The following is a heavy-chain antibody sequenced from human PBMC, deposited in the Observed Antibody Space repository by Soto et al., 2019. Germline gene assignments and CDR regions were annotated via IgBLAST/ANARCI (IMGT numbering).Heavy chain of an antibody. Sequence: GGSLRLSCAASGFTFDDYGMSWVRQAPGKGLEWVSGINWNGGSTGYADSVKGRFTISRDNAKNSLYLQMNSLRAEDTALYHCAREGVDCTNGVCRVFDYWGQGTLVTVSS. CDR1: GFTFDDYG. V-gene: IGHV3-20*01. D-gene: IGHD2-8*01. J-gene: IGHJ4*02. CDR3: AREGVDCTNGVCRVFDY. CDR2: INWNGGST.